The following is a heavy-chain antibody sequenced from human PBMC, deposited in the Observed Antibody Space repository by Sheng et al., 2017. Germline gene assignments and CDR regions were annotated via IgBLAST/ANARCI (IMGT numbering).Heavy chain of an antibody. CDR1: GGSISSSSYY. CDR3: ARKNRDGYNWFDY. J-gene: IGHJ4*02. Sequence: QLQLQESGPGLVKPSETLSLTYTVSGGSISSSSYYWGWIRQPPGKGLEWIGSIYYSGSTYYNPSLKSRVTISVDTSKNQFSLKLSSVTAADTAVYYCARKNRDGYNWFDYWGPGEPLVTVSS. V-gene: IGHV4-39*07. D-gene: IGHD5-12*01. CDR2: IYYSGST.